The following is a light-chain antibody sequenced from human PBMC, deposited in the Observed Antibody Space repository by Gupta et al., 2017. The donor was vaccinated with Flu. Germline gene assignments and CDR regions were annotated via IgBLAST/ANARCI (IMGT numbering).Light chain of an antibody. J-gene: IGKJ2*02. Sequence: GTLSLSPGERATLSCRASQRIGGSYLAWYQQRPGQAPRLLIYGASSRATGIPDRFSGSGSGTDFTLTIIRLQPEDFAVYYCQQDGGSPRTFGQGTKLEIK. CDR1: QRIGGSY. CDR2: GAS. V-gene: IGKV3-20*01. CDR3: QQDGGSPRT.